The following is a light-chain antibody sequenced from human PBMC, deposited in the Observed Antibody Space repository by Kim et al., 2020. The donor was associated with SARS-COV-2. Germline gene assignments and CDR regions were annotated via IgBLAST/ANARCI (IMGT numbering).Light chain of an antibody. V-gene: IGLV6-57*03. CDR2: ENN. CDR1: IGIISTNY. J-gene: IGLJ2*01. CDR3: QSYDGSNVV. Sequence: GKTLTISCTRSIGIISTNYVQWYQQRPGSAPTTVMYENNQRPSGVPDRFSGSIGSSSHSASLTIVGLKTEDEANFYCQSYDGSNVVFGGGTQLTVL.